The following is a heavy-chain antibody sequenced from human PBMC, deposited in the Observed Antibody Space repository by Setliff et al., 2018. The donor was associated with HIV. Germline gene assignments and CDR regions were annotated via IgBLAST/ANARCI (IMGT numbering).Heavy chain of an antibody. D-gene: IGHD3-10*01. V-gene: IGHV4-4*07. CDR1: GGSVTSYY. J-gene: IGHJ5*02. CDR2: ISISGDN. CDR3: ARRGIWFGLNELSGRHWFDP. Sequence: PSETLSLTCTVSGGSVTSYYWSWIRQPAGKRLEWIGRISISGDNNYNPSLKSRATMSLDTSKNQFSLKLNSVTAADTAMYYCARRGIWFGLNELSGRHWFDPWGQGTLVTVSS.